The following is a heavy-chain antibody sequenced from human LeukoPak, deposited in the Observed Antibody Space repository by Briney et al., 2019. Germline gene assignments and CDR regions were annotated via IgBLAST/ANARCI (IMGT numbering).Heavy chain of an antibody. CDR2: INPNSGGT. V-gene: IGHV1-2*06. D-gene: IGHD2-2*01. CDR1: GYIFTDYY. J-gene: IGHJ4*02. CDR3: ARARYCYTTSCPLDY. Sequence: ASVKVSCKASGYIFTDYYIHWVRQAPGQGHEWMGRINPNSGGTNFAQKFQARVTMTSDTSISTAYMEVSELESDDTAVYYCARARYCYTTSCPLDYWGQGTLVTVSS.